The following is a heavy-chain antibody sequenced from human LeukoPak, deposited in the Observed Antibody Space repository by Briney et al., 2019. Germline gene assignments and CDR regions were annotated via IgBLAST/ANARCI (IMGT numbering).Heavy chain of an antibody. Sequence: GASVKVSCTASGYTFTGYYMHWVRQSPGPGLERMGWINPNSGGTNYAQKFQGRVTMTRDTSISTAYMELSRLRSDDTAVYYCAITPGAAAGILYYYYYMDVWGKGTTVTVSS. CDR3: AITPGAAAGILYYYYYMDV. J-gene: IGHJ6*03. D-gene: IGHD6-13*01. V-gene: IGHV1-2*02. CDR2: INPNSGGT. CDR1: GYTFTGYY.